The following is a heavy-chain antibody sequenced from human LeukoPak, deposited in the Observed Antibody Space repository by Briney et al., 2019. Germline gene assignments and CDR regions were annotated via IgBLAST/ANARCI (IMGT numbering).Heavy chain of an antibody. J-gene: IGHJ5*02. V-gene: IGHV1-2*02. CDR1: GYSFSDYY. CDR2: VNPNSGDT. D-gene: IGHD3-3*01. CDR3: ARDFGRIRLLGVVFVEDWFDP. Sequence: ASVKVSCKASGYSFSDYYMHWVRQAPGQGLEWMGWVNPNSGDTNYAQKFQGRVTMSVDTSITTAYMDLSGMTSDDTAVYYCARDFGRIRLLGVVFVEDWFDPWGQGTLVTVSS.